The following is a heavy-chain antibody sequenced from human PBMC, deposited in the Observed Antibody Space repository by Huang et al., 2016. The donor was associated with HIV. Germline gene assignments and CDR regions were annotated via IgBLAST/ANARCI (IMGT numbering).Heavy chain of an antibody. D-gene: IGHD3-16*01. CDR2: INYSGTI. Sequence: QVQLYQWGAGLLRPSETLSLTCAVYRGSLSGFYWSWIRQSPEKGLEWIGEINYSGTINYNPSLKSRVTISVDTSKKQLSLKVKSVTAADTAVYYCAREVMTSFGGPFDPWGQGTLVAVSS. CDR1: RGSLSGFY. J-gene: IGHJ5*02. CDR3: AREVMTSFGGPFDP. V-gene: IGHV4-34*01.